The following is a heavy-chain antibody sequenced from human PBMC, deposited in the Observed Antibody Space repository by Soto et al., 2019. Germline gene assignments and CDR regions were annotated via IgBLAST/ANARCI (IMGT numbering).Heavy chain of an antibody. V-gene: IGHV1-69*06. J-gene: IGHJ4*02. CDR2: IIPIFNTT. Sequence: QVQLVQSGAEVKTPGSSLKVSCTVSGSRFSNYVISWVRHAPGHGLEWLGRIIPIFNTTQYAQKFQGRVTITGEKSTNTASLELSSMKSDDTAVYYCAREGRGKKAGYNGLVSLGYWGQGTLVTVSS. D-gene: IGHD2-2*02. CDR1: GSRFSNYV. CDR3: AREGRGKKAGYNGLVSLGY.